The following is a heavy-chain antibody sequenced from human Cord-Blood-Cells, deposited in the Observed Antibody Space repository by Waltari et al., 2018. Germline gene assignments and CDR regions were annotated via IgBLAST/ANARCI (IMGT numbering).Heavy chain of an antibody. CDR1: GGSFSGYY. D-gene: IGHD3-22*01. Sequence: QVQLQQWRAGLLKPSETLSLTCAVYGGSFSGYYWSWIRQPPGKGLEWIGEINHSGSTNYNRSLKSRGTISVDTSKNQFSLKLSSVTAAGTAVYYCARRAFYYYDSSGYYYWGQGTLVTVSS. CDR2: INHSGST. V-gene: IGHV4-34*01. J-gene: IGHJ4*02. CDR3: ARRAFYYYDSSGYYY.